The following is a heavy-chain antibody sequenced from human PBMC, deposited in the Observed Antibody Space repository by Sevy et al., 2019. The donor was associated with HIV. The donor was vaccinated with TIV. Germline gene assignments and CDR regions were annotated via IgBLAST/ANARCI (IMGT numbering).Heavy chain of an antibody. CDR3: AGENAWGRGYS. Sequence: SETLSLTCTVSGGSITSLYWNWIRQPPGKGLEWIANIYYNGHINYNPPLKSRITLSLDTSKNQFSLRQSSVTAADTAMYYCAGENAWGRGYSWGQGTLVTVSS. CDR1: GGSITSLY. V-gene: IGHV4-59*08. D-gene: IGHD1-26*01. J-gene: IGHJ4*02. CDR2: IYYNGHI.